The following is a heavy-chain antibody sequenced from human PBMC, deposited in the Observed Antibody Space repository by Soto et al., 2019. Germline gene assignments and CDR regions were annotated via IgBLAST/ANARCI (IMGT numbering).Heavy chain of an antibody. V-gene: IGHV4-39*01. J-gene: IGHJ6*02. Sequence: TSETLSLTCTVSGGSISSSSYYWGWIRQPPGKGLEWIGSIYYSGSTYYNPSLKSRVTISVDTSKNQFSLKLSSVTAADTAVYYCARTSILLEQLGVDYYYYYGMDVWGQGTTVTVSS. CDR1: GGSISSSSYY. D-gene: IGHD6-6*01. CDR2: IYYSGST. CDR3: ARTSILLEQLGVDYYYYYGMDV.